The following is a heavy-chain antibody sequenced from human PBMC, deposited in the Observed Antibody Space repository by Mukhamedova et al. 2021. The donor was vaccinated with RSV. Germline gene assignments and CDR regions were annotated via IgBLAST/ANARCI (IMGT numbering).Heavy chain of an antibody. Sequence: SRVTISPDTSKNQFSLKLTSVTAADTAVYYCALRYCVGGNCYYFDYWGQGTLVTVSS. J-gene: IGHJ4*02. CDR3: ALRYCVGGNCYYFDY. V-gene: IGHV4-39*07. D-gene: IGHD2-15*01.